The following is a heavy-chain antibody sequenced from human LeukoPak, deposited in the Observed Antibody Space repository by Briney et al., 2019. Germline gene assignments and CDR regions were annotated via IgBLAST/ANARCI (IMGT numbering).Heavy chain of an antibody. J-gene: IGHJ4*02. V-gene: IGHV3-30*18. Sequence: GGSLRLSCAASGFTFSPYAMHWVRQAPAKGLEWVALISNDGTDKYYADSVKGRFTISRDNSKNPLFLQMNSLRAEDTAVFYCAKDRAQQLVLDFWGQGALVTVSS. D-gene: IGHD6-13*01. CDR2: ISNDGTDK. CDR1: GFTFSPYA. CDR3: AKDRAQQLVLDF.